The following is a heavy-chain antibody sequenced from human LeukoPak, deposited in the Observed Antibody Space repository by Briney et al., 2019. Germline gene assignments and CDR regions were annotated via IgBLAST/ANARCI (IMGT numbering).Heavy chain of an antibody. J-gene: IGHJ4*02. CDR2: ISYDGSNK. CDR1: GFTFSSYG. CDR3: AKVAGITIFGVVIMDYYFGY. Sequence: GRSLRLSCAASGFTFSSYGMHWVRQAPGKGLEWVAVISYDGSNKYYADSVKGRFTISRDNSKNTLYLQMNSLRAEDTAVYYCAKVAGITIFGVVIMDYYFGYWGQGTLVTVSS. D-gene: IGHD3-3*01. V-gene: IGHV3-30*18.